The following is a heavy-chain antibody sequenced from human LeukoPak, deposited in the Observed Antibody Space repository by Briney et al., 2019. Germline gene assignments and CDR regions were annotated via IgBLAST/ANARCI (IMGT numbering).Heavy chain of an antibody. V-gene: IGHV1-3*01. Sequence: GASVKVSCKASGYTFTSYAMHWVRQAPGQRLEWMGWINAGNGNTKYSQKFQGRVTITRDTSASTAYMELGSLRSEDTAVYYCARAKGPNSPGDYWGQGTLVTVSS. D-gene: IGHD4-23*01. CDR2: INAGNGNT. CDR3: ARAKGPNSPGDY. CDR1: GYTFTSYA. J-gene: IGHJ4*02.